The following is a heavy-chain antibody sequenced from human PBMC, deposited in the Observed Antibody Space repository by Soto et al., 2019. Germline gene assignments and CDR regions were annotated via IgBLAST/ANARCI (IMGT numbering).Heavy chain of an antibody. CDR1: GVSISSGGHY. Sequence: PSETLSLTCTVSGVSISSGGHYWSWIRQTPGKGLEWVGYIQVSGDTFYNPTLEGRVSMSVDTSNNQFSLDLTSVTAADTAVYYCVRDTSWSRPYWGQGTLVTV. V-gene: IGHV4-30-4*01. D-gene: IGHD2-15*01. CDR2: IQVSGDT. J-gene: IGHJ4*02. CDR3: VRDTSWSRPY.